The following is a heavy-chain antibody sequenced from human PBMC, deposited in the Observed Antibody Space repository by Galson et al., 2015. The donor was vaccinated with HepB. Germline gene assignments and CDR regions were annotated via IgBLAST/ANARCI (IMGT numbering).Heavy chain of an antibody. V-gene: IGHV3-23*01. J-gene: IGHJ4*02. CDR1: GFTFSSYA. D-gene: IGHD5-12*01. Sequence: SLRLSCAASGFTFSSYAMSWVRQAPGKGLEWVSAISGSGGNTYYADSVKGRFTISRDNSKNTLYLQMNSLRAEDTAVYYCAKGKDIVATILIGLDYWGQGTLVTVSS. CDR2: ISGSGGNT. CDR3: AKGKDIVATILIGLDY.